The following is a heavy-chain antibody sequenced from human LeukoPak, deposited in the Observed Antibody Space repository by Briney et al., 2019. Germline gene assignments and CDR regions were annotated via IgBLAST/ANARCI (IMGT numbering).Heavy chain of an antibody. J-gene: IGHJ4*02. CDR1: GFTFSSYG. V-gene: IGHV3-74*01. Sequence: GRSLRLSCAASGFTFSSYGMHWVRQAPGKGLVWVSRINTDGSSTNYADSVKGRFTISRDNAKNTLYLHMNSLRAEDTAVYYCARGTGGRDDYWGQGTRVTVSS. CDR2: INTDGSST. D-gene: IGHD3-10*01. CDR3: ARGTGGRDDY.